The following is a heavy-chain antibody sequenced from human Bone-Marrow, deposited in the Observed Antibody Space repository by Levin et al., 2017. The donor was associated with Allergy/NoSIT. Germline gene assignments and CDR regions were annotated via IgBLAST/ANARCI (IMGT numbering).Heavy chain of an antibody. CDR3: ASSSITVAGTGGFDY. J-gene: IGHJ4*02. CDR2: IKKDGSEK. Sequence: GGSLRLSCAASGFAFNNAWVNWVRQAPGKGLEWVANIKKDGSEKYYVDSVKGRFTISRDNAKNSLSLEMSSLRVDDTAVYYCASSSITVAGTGGFDYWGQGTLVTVSS. V-gene: IGHV3-7*01. D-gene: IGHD6-19*01. CDR1: GFAFNNAW.